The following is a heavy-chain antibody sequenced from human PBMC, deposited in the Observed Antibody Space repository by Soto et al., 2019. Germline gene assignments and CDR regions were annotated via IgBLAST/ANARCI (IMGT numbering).Heavy chain of an antibody. D-gene: IGHD6-19*01. CDR2: ISYDGGNK. J-gene: IGHJ5*02. CDR1: GFTFSSHA. V-gene: IGHV3-30-3*01. CDR3: ASNQGGSGPNWFDP. Sequence: PGGSLRLSCAASGFTFSSHAMHWVRQAPGKGLEWVAVISYDGGNKYYADSVKGRFTISRDNSKNTLYLQMNSLRAEDTAVYYCASNQGGSGPNWFDPWGQGTLVTVSS.